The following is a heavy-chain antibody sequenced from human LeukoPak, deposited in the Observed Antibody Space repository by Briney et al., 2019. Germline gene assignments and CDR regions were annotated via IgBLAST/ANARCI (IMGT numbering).Heavy chain of an antibody. CDR1: GRSISSSSYY. Sequence: PSETLSLTCTVSGRSISSSSYYCRWIRQPPGKGLEWIGSIYDSGRSYYIPSLQSRVTISVDTSKNQFSLELSTVTAADTAVYYCARHEEGRPVPASLDVWGQGTTVTVSS. J-gene: IGHJ6*02. V-gene: IGHV4-39*01. D-gene: IGHD2-2*01. CDR2: IYDSGRS. CDR3: ARHEEGRPVPASLDV.